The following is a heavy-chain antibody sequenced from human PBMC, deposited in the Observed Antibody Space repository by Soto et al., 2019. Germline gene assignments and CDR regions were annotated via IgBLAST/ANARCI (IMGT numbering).Heavy chain of an antibody. D-gene: IGHD4-17*01. CDR2: IIPIFGTA. CDR3: ARGKDYGDYLHYYYYGMDV. V-gene: IGHV1-69*13. Sequence: ASVKVSCKASGGTFSSYAISWVRQAPGQGLEWMGGIIPIFGTANYAQKFQGRVTITADESTSTAYMELSSLRSEDTAVYYCARGKDYGDYLHYYYYGMDVWGQGTTVTVSS. CDR1: GGTFSSYA. J-gene: IGHJ6*02.